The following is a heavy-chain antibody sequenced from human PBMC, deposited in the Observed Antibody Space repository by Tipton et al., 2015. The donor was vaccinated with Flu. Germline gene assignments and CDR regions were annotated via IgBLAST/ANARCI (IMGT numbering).Heavy chain of an antibody. CDR1: GYSFTSYY. V-gene: IGHV5-51*01. CDR2: IYPGDSHA. J-gene: IGHJ5*02. Sequence: QLVQSGAEVKEPGESLKISCKGSGYSFTSYYIAWVRQMPGRGLEWMGIIYPGDSHARYSPSLQGQVTITADKASRTAYLQWSSLKASDTAMYYCARTSTTENSHGFDPWGQGTLVTVSS. D-gene: IGHD4-17*01. CDR3: ARTSTTENSHGFDP.